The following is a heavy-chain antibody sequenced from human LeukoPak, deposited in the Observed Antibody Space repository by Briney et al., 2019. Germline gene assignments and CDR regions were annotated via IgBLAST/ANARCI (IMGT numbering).Heavy chain of an antibody. V-gene: IGHV3-23*01. CDR3: ARRVVRGVKYFDY. D-gene: IGHD3-10*01. CDR2: ISGSGGST. J-gene: IGHJ4*02. CDR1: GFTFSSYG. Sequence: GRSLRLSCAASGFTFSSYGMHWVRQAPGKGLEWVSAISGSGGSTYYAVSVKGRFTISRDNSKNTLYLQMNSLRAEDTAVYYGARRVVRGVKYFDYWGQGTLVTVSS.